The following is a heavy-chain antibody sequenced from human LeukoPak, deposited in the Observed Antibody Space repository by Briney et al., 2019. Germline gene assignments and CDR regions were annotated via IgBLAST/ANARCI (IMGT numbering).Heavy chain of an antibody. CDR1: GFIFSTYS. J-gene: IGHJ5*02. CDR2: YSSKKNYI. Sequence: PGGSLRLSCAASGFIFSTYSMNWVRQAPGKGLEWVSAYSSKKNYIYYAPSVEGRFTISRDDAKNSLYLQMNSLRVEDTAVYYCVREPSGELYRHLGAWGQGTLVIVSS. D-gene: IGHD4-11*01. CDR3: VREPSGELYRHLGA. V-gene: IGHV3-21*06.